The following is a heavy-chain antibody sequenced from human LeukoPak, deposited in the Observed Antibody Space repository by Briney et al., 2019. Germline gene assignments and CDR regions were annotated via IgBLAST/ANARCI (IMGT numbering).Heavy chain of an antibody. Sequence: GASVKVSCKASGYTFTGYYMHWVRQAPGQGLEWMGWINPNSGGTNYAQKFQGRVTMTRDTSISTAYMELSRLRSDDTAVYYCARDYHGGNNWYFDLWGRGTLVTVSS. J-gene: IGHJ2*01. CDR3: ARDYHGGNNWYFDL. D-gene: IGHD4-23*01. CDR1: GYTFTGYY. CDR2: INPNSGGT. V-gene: IGHV1-2*02.